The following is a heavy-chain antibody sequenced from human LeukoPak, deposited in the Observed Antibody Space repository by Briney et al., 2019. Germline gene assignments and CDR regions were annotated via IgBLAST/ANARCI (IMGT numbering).Heavy chain of an antibody. CDR1: GFTFSSYG. V-gene: IGHV3-30*18. J-gene: IGHJ4*02. Sequence: GRSLRLSCAASGFTFSSYGIHWVRQAPGKGLEWVELISYDGSNKYYADSVKGRFTISRDNSKNTLYLQMNSLRAEDTAVYYCANENYYGSGSYPDYWGQGTLVTVSS. CDR3: ANENYYGSGSYPDY. CDR2: ISYDGSNK. D-gene: IGHD3-10*01.